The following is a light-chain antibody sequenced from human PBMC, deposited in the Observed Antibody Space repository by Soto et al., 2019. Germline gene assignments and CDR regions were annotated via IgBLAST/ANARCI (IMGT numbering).Light chain of an antibody. CDR3: QQSFNLPRT. J-gene: IGKJ1*01. Sequence: DIQMTQSPSSLSASVGETITLTCRASQSISSSLNWFQHSPGQPPKLLLFAASNLHAGVPPRFSGSGSGTSCSLTIRSLQPEDVATYYCQQSFNLPRTLGPGTKVDI. V-gene: IGKV1-39*01. CDR2: AAS. CDR1: QSISSS.